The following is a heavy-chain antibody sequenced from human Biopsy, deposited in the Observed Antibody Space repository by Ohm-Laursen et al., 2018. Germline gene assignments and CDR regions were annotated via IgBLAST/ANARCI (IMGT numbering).Heavy chain of an antibody. V-gene: IGHV4-34*01. CDR1: GRTFSDYR. Sequence: TLSLTCVVFGRTFSDYRWTWIRQPPGKGLEWIGQINQSGSTNYNPSLKTRVTISVDTSKNQFSLKLYSLTAADTAVYYCARHGVYGDLRMDYWGQGTLVTVSS. D-gene: IGHD4-17*01. CDR3: ARHGVYGDLRMDY. CDR2: INQSGST. J-gene: IGHJ4*02.